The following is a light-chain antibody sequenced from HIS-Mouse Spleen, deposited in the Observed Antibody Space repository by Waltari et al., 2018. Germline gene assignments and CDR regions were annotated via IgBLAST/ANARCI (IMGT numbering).Light chain of an antibody. CDR3: SSYAGSNNLV. Sequence: QSALTQPPSASGSPGQSVTISCTGTSSAVGVYNSVSWYQQHPGKAPKLMIYEVSKRPSGVPDRFSGSKSGNTASLTVSGLQAEDEADYYCSSYAGSNNLVFGGGSKLTVL. V-gene: IGLV2-8*01. CDR1: SSAVGVYNS. CDR2: EVS. J-gene: IGLJ2*01.